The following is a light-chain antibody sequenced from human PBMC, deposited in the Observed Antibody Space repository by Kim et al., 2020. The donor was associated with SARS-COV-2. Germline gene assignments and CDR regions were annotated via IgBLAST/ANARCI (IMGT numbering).Light chain of an antibody. CDR2: GAS. V-gene: IGKV3-20*01. CDR1: QSVRSSH. J-gene: IGKJ1*01. CDR3: QKYGSTLT. Sequence: WYPGERATLSCRASQSVRSSHLAWYQQKPGQAPRLLIYGASTRATGIPDRFSGSGSGTDFTLTISRLEPEDFAVFYCQKYGSTLTFGQGTKVDIK.